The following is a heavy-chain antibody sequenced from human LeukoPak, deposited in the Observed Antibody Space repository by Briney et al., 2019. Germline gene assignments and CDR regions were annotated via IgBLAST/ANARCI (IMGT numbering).Heavy chain of an antibody. CDR2: IYYTGST. J-gene: IGHJ4*02. Sequence: SETLSLTCTVSGGSISSYYWSWIRRPPRKGLEWIGYIYYTGSTSYNPSLKSRVTISLDTSKSQFSLRLTSVTAADTAVYYCASHGSSGHDPLTWGQGTLVTVSS. CDR1: GGSISSYY. D-gene: IGHD5-12*01. V-gene: IGHV4-59*08. CDR3: ASHGSSGHDPLT.